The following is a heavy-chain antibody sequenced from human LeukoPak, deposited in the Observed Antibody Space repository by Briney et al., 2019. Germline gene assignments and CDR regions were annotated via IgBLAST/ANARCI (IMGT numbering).Heavy chain of an antibody. CDR2: MNPNSGNT. V-gene: IGHV1-8*01. D-gene: IGHD6-19*01. J-gene: IGHJ4*02. Sequence: ASVKVSCKASGYTFTSYDIDWVRQAAGRGVEWMGWMNPNSGNTGYAQKFQGRVTMTRNTSISTAYMELSSPRSEDTAVYYCARGVGIAVAGLGYWGQGTLVTVSS. CDR1: GYTFTSYD. CDR3: ARGVGIAVAGLGY.